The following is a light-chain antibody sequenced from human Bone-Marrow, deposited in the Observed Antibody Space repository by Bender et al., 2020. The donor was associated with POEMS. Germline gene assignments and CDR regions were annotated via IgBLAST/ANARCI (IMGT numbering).Light chain of an antibody. J-gene: IGLJ2*01. CDR2: EAI. CDR3: SSYTTTSTLV. V-gene: IGLV2-14*02. CDR1: SSDVATYNL. Sequence: QSALTQPASVSGSPGQSITISCTGTSSDVATYNLVSWYQHHPAKAPKLMIYEAIKRPSGVSNRFSGSKSGNTSSLTISGLQAEDEADYYCSSYTTTSTLVFGGGTKLTVL.